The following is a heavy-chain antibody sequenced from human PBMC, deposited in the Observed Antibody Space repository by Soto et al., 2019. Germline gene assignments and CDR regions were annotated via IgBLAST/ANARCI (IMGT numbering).Heavy chain of an antibody. CDR3: ARGGPPIDY. V-gene: IGHV1-18*01. CDR1: GYTFTNFG. Sequence: QVQLVQSGTEVKKPGASVKVSCKASGYTFTNFGISWVRQAPGQGREWMGWISPYNGNTNYAQKIQDRVTRTTDTSTSTAYLELGSLRSDDTAEYYWARGGPPIDYWGKGTLVTVSS. J-gene: IGHJ4*02. CDR2: ISPYNGNT. D-gene: IGHD3-16*01.